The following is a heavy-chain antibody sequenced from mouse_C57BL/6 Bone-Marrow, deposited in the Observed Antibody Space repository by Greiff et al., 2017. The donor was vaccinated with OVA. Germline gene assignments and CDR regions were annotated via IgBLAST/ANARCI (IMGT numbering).Heavy chain of an antibody. J-gene: IGHJ1*03. CDR1: GFSFTSYG. Sequence: VKVVESGPGLVAPSQSLSITCTVSGFSFTSYGVHWVRQPPGKGLEWLVVIWSDGSTTYNSALKSRLSISKDNSKSQVFLKMNSLQTDDTAMYYCARHALYGSSPYWYFDVWGTGTTVTVSS. D-gene: IGHD1-1*01. CDR3: ARHALYGSSPYWYFDV. CDR2: IWSDGST. V-gene: IGHV2-6-1*01.